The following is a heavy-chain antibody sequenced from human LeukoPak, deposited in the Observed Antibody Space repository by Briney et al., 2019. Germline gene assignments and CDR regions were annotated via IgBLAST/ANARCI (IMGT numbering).Heavy chain of an antibody. CDR2: INPSGGST. CDR3: ARTELHGDLSDY. J-gene: IGHJ4*02. D-gene: IGHD4-17*01. CDR1: GYTFTSYC. V-gene: IGHV1-46*01. Sequence: GASVKVSCKASGYTFTSYCMHWLRQAPGQGLEWMGIINPSGGSTSYAQKFQGRVTMTRDTSTSTVYMELSSLRSEDTAVYYCARTELHGDLSDYWGQGTLVTVSS.